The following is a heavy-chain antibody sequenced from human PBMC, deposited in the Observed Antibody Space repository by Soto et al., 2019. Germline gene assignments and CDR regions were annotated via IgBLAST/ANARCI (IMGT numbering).Heavy chain of an antibody. J-gene: IGHJ6*02. D-gene: IGHD3-10*01. CDR2: IYYSGST. CDR1: GGSISSGGYY. V-gene: IGHV4-31*03. CDR3: ARAGGEMVRGPYYYYGMDV. Sequence: PSETLSLTCTVSGGSISSGGYYWSWIRQHPGKGLEWIGYIYYSGSTYYNPSLKSRVTISVDTSKNQLSLKLSSVTAADTAVYYWARAGGEMVRGPYYYYGMDVWGQGTTVTVSS.